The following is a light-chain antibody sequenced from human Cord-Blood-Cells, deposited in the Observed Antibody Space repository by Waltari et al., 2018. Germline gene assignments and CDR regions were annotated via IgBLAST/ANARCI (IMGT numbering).Light chain of an antibody. Sequence: QSALTQPASVSGSPGQSITISCTGTSSDVGSYNLVSWYQQHPGKAPKLMIYEGSKRPSGVSNRFSGSKSGNTASVTISGLQAEDEADYYCCSYAGSSTVFGGGTKLTVL. V-gene: IGLV2-23*01. CDR2: EGS. CDR1: SSDVGSYNL. J-gene: IGLJ3*02. CDR3: CSYAGSSTV.